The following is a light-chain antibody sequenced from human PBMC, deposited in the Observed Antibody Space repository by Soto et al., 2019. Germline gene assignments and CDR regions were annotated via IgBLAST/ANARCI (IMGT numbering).Light chain of an antibody. CDR3: SSYAGSNNFEV. J-gene: IGLJ1*01. CDR2: EVS. CDR1: SSDVGGYNY. Sequence: QSALTQPPSASGSPGQSVTISCTGTSSDVGGYNYVSWYQQHPGKAPKLMIYEVSKRPSGVPDRFYGSKSGNTASLTVSGLQAEDEADYYCSSYAGSNNFEVFGTGTKLTVL. V-gene: IGLV2-8*01.